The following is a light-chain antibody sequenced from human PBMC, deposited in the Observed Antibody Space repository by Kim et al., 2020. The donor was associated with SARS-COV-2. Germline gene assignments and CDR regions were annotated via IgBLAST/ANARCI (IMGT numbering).Light chain of an antibody. CDR2: YDS. J-gene: IGLJ3*02. CDR3: QVWDSSSDHFWV. CDR1: NIGSKS. Sequence: PGKTARMTCGGNNIGSKSVHWYQQKPGQAPVLVIYYDSDRPSGIPERFSGSNSGNTATLTISRVEAGDEADYYCQVWDSSSDHFWVFGGGTKVTVL. V-gene: IGLV3-21*04.